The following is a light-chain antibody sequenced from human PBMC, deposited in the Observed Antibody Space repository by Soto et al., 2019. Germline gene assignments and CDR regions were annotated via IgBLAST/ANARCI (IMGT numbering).Light chain of an antibody. Sequence: DIQMTQSPSTLSASVGDRVTITCRASQTISSFLAWYQQKPGKAPKLLIYKASSLESGVPSRFSGSGSETEFTLTISSLQPDDFATYYCQQYKRYSTFGQGTKLEIK. CDR1: QTISSF. V-gene: IGKV1-5*03. CDR3: QQYKRYST. CDR2: KAS. J-gene: IGKJ2*01.